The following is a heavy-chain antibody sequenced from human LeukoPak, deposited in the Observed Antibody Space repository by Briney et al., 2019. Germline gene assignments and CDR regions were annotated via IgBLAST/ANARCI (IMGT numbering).Heavy chain of an antibody. D-gene: IGHD4-17*01. CDR2: ITSNNYI. Sequence: PGGSLRLSCAASGFTLSNHWMIWVRQAPGKGLEWVSSITSNNYIYYADSLKGRFTISRDNAKNSLYLQMNSLRAEDTAVYYCARDYGDSVSYSYYGMDVWGQGTTVTVSS. J-gene: IGHJ6*02. CDR1: GFTLSNHW. CDR3: ARDYGDSVSYSYYGMDV. V-gene: IGHV3-69-1*01.